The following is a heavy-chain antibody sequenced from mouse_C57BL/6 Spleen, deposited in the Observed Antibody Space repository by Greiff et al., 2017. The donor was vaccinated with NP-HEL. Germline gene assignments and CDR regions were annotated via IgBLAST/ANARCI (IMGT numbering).Heavy chain of an antibody. Sequence: EVQLQQSGPELVKPGASVKISCKASGYSFTDYNMNWVKQSNGKSLEWIGVINPNYGTTSYNQKFKGKATLTVDQSSSTAYMQLSSLTSEDSAVYYCARGGYYGSSYGYYAMDYWGQGTSVTVSS. V-gene: IGHV1-39*01. D-gene: IGHD1-1*01. CDR1: GYSFTDYN. CDR3: ARGGYYGSSYGYYAMDY. J-gene: IGHJ4*01. CDR2: INPNYGTT.